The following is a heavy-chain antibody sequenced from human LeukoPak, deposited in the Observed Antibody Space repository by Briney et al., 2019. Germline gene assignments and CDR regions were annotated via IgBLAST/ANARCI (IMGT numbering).Heavy chain of an antibody. CDR1: GVPISSYY. V-gene: IGHV4-59*08. D-gene: IGHD1-26*01. J-gene: IGHJ4*02. Sequence: SETLSLTCSVSGVPISSYYWSWIRQSPGKGLEWIGYVYYSGNTNYNPSLKSRVTISLDTSKNQFSLRLSSVTAADTAVYYCARQVGRNYFDYWGQGTLVTVSS. CDR2: VYYSGNT. CDR3: ARQVGRNYFDY.